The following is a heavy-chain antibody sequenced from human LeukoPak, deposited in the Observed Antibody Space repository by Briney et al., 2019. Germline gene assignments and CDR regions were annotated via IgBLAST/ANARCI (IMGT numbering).Heavy chain of an antibody. CDR2: ISSSSSYI. Sequence: GGSLRLSCAASGFTFSSYSMNWVRQAPGKGLEWVSSISSSSSYIYYADSVKGRFTISRDNAKNTLYLQMNSLRAEDTAVYYCVLYDSSGYYDYFDYWGQGTLVTVSS. V-gene: IGHV3-21*01. D-gene: IGHD3-22*01. CDR1: GFTFSSYS. CDR3: VLYDSSGYYDYFDY. J-gene: IGHJ4*02.